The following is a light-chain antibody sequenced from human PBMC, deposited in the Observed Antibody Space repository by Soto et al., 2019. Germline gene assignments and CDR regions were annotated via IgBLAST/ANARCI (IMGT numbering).Light chain of an antibody. V-gene: IGLV1-44*01. J-gene: IGLJ3*02. CDR2: RSG. CDR3: STWDDSLNGWV. Sequence: QSVLTQPPSASATPGQRVTNSCSGSRSNIARRSVYWYQQLPGTAPKLLMYRSGLRPSGVPDRFSGSKSGTTASLAISGVQSEDEADYCCSTWDDSLNGWVFGGGTKLTGL. CDR1: RSNIARRS.